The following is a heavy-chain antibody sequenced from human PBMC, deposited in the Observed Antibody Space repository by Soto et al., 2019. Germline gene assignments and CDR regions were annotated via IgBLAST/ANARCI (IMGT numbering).Heavy chain of an antibody. J-gene: IGHJ5*02. Sequence: GGSLRLSCATSVFTFSSYEMNCVRHSPGKPLEWVSYISSSGNSMYYADSVRGRFTISRDNAKNSLDMQMSSLRAEDTAVYYCARDRGSSSQDNWFDPWGQGTLDTVSS. V-gene: IGHV3-48*03. CDR1: VFTFSSYE. CDR3: ARDRGSSSQDNWFDP. CDR2: ISSSGNSM. D-gene: IGHD6-6*01.